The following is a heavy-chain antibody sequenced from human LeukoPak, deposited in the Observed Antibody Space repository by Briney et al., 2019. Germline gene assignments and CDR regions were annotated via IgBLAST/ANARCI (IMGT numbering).Heavy chain of an antibody. J-gene: IGHJ2*01. CDR2: IYTSGST. Sequence: SETLSLTCTVSGGSISSGSYYWSWIRQPAGKGLEWIGRIYTSGSTNYNPSLKSRVTISVDTSKNQFSLKLSSVTAADTAVYYCARAIRAYWYFDLWGRGTLVTVSS. V-gene: IGHV4-61*02. CDR3: ARAIRAYWYFDL. D-gene: IGHD2-2*02. CDR1: GGSISSGSYY.